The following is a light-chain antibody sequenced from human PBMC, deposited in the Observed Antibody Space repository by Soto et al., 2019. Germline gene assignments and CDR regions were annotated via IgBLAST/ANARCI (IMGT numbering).Light chain of an antibody. CDR1: QDVNNY. J-gene: IGKJ2*01. Sequence: DIQMTQSPSSLSASVGDRVSITCRASQDVNNYLNWYQQKPGKAPRLVIYDTSTFEIGVPSRFGGTGSGTDFTFTIFGLQPEDFGTYYCQQYNNVPYTFGQGTKVEMK. CDR3: QQYNNVPYT. CDR2: DTS. V-gene: IGKV1-33*01.